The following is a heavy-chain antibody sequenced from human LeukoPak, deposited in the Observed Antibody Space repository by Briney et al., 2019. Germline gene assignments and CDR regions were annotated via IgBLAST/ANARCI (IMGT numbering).Heavy chain of an antibody. D-gene: IGHD4-17*01. Sequence: GGTLRLSCAASGVTFGGFAMSWGRQAPGRGVEGGSGIYSDCSGTFYSDSVKGRFTISRDNSKNILYLQMNNLRAEDTAIYYCAKDLNYGDGRWEFHTWGQGTLVTVSS. J-gene: IGHJ5*02. CDR1: GVTFGGFA. CDR2: IYSDCSGT. CDR3: AKDLNYGDGRWEFHT. V-gene: IGHV3-23*03.